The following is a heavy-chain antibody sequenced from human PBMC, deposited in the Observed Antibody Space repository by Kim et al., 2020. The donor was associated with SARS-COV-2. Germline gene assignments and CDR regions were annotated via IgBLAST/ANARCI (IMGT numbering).Heavy chain of an antibody. CDR3: ARDRWGLDY. V-gene: IGHV3-30*01. J-gene: IGHJ4*02. Sequence: SNKYYADSVKGRFTISRDNSKNTLYLQMTSLRAEDTAVYYCARDRWGLDYWGQGTLVTVSS. D-gene: IGHD2-21*02. CDR2: SNK.